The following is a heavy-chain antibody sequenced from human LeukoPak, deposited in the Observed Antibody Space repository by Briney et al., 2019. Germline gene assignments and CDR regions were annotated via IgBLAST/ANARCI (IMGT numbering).Heavy chain of an antibody. Sequence: GGSLRLSCAASGFTFTSNAMSWVRQPPGKGLEWASAISGSGGRPYYADSVKGRFTISRDNSKNTLYLQMNSLRAEDTAVYYCAKDPRSAYDYVWGSYRYAGFDYWGQGTLVTVSS. CDR2: ISGSGGRP. V-gene: IGHV3-23*01. CDR1: GFTFTSNA. D-gene: IGHD3-16*02. J-gene: IGHJ4*02. CDR3: AKDPRSAYDYVWGSYRYAGFDY.